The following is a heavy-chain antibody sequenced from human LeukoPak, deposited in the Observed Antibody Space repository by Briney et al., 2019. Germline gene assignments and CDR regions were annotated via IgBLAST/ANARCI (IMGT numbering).Heavy chain of an antibody. D-gene: IGHD1-7*01. CDR1: GFTFSTFS. CDR2: IIDGNGAT. Sequence: GGSLRLSCAASGFTFSTFSMSWVRQAPGKGLEWVSAIIDGNGATYYGDLVKGRFTISRDNSQSTLYLQMNNLRAEDTAVYYCAKVPNSGNFYYFDYWGQGALVTVSS. J-gene: IGHJ4*02. V-gene: IGHV3-23*01. CDR3: AKVPNSGNFYYFDY.